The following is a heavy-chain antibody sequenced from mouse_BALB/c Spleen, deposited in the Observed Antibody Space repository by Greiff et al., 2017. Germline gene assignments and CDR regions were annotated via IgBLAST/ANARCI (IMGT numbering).Heavy chain of an antibody. CDR1: GFSLTSYG. Sequence: VQLQQSGPGLVQPSQSLSITCTVSGFSLTSYGVHWVRQSPGKGLEWLGVIWSGGSTDYNAAFISRLSISKDNSKSQVFFKMNSLQANDTAIYYCASPSYDGYPFAYWGQGTLVTVSA. V-gene: IGHV2-2*02. CDR2: IWSGGST. CDR3: ASPSYDGYPFAY. J-gene: IGHJ3*01. D-gene: IGHD2-3*01.